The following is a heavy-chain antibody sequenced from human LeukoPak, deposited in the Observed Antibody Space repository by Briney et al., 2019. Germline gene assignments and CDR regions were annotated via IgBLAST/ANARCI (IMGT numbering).Heavy chain of an antibody. V-gene: IGHV4-30-4*01. J-gene: IGHJ3*02. Sequence: PSETLSLTCTVSGGSISSGDYFGSWIRQPPGKGLEWIGYIYYSGSTYYNPSLKSRVTISVDTSKNQFSLKLSSVTAADTAVYYCASVDYYYDSSGLREDAFDIWGQGTMVTVSS. CDR3: ASVDYYYDSSGLREDAFDI. CDR1: GGSISSGDYF. CDR2: IYYSGST. D-gene: IGHD3-22*01.